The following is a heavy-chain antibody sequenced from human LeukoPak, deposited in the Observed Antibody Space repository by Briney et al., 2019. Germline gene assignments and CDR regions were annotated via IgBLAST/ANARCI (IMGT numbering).Heavy chain of an antibody. Sequence: GGSLRLSCAASGFTFSSYEMNWVRQAPGKGLEWVSYISSSGSTIYYADSVKGRFTISRDNSKSTLYLQMNSLRAEDTAVYYCARVGGSYEYYFDYWGQGTLVTVSS. D-gene: IGHD1-26*01. CDR2: ISSSGSTI. V-gene: IGHV3-48*03. J-gene: IGHJ4*02. CDR3: ARVGGSYEYYFDY. CDR1: GFTFSSYE.